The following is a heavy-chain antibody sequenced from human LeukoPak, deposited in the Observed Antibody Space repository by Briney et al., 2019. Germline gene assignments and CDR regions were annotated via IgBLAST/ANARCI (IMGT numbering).Heavy chain of an antibody. J-gene: IGHJ4*02. CDR1: GFTFNDYT. CDR3: AKFFDD. V-gene: IGHV3-21*01. Sequence: PGGSLRLSCAASGFTFNDYTMNWVRQAPGKGLEWVSSISNSSSYIYYADSVRGRFTISRDNAKNSLYLQMNSLTAEDTAVYYCAKFFDDWGQGTLVTVSS. CDR2: ISNSSSYI.